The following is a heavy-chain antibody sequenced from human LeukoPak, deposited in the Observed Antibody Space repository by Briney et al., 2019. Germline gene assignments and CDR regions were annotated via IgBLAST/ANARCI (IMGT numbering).Heavy chain of an antibody. J-gene: IGHJ4*02. V-gene: IGHV4-39*01. D-gene: IGHD3-22*01. Sequence: SETLSLTCTVSGGSISSSSYYWGWIRQPPGKGLEWIGSIYYSGSTYYNPSLKSRVTISVDTSKNQFSLKLSSVTGADTAVYYCASRGSANYYDSSGYYDYWGQGTLVTVSS. CDR2: IYYSGST. CDR3: ASRGSANYYDSSGYYDY. CDR1: GGSISSSSYY.